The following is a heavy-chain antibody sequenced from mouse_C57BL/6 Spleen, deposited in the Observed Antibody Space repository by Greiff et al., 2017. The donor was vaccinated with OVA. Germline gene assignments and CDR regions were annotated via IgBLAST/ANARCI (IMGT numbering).Heavy chain of an antibody. V-gene: IGHV1-82*01. CDR1: GYAFSSSW. D-gene: IGHD1-1*01. CDR2: IYPGDGDT. CDR3: ARSYYGTSYAMDY. J-gene: IGHJ4*01. Sequence: VQLQESGPELVKPGASVKISCKASGYAFSSSWMNWVKQRPGKGLEWIGRIYPGDGDTNYNGKFKGKATLTADKSSSTAYMQLSSLTSEDSAVYFCARSYYGTSYAMDYWGQGTSVTVSS.